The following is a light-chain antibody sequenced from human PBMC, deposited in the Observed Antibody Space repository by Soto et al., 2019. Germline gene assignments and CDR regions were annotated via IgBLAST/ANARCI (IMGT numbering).Light chain of an antibody. J-gene: IGKJ2*01. CDR3: QESFSPLYT. CDR2: AAS. Sequence: DIQLTQSPSSLSASAGDRVTITCRASQTIHNFLNWYQQTPGKAPKLMIYAASNLRGGVPSWFSGGGSGTNFTRTINSLQPEDFANYYCQESFSPLYTFGQGPMLYI. V-gene: IGKV1-39*01. CDR1: QTIHNF.